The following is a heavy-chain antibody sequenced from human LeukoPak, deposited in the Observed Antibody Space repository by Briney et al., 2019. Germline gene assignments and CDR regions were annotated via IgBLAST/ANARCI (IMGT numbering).Heavy chain of an antibody. CDR2: ISAYNGNT. J-gene: IGHJ4*02. D-gene: IGHD3-3*01. V-gene: IGHV1-18*01. CDR3: ARDPPYYDFWSGYPIFDY. CDR1: GYTFTSYG. Sequence: GASVKVSCKASGYTFTSYGISWVRQAPGRGLEWMGWISAYNGNTNYAQKLQGRVTMTTDTSTSTAYMELRSLRSDDTAVYYCARDPPYYDFWSGYPIFDYWGQGTLVTVSS.